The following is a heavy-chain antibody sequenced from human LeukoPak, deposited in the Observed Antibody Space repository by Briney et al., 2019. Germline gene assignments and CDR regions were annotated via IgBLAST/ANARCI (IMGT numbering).Heavy chain of an antibody. J-gene: IGHJ4*02. V-gene: IGHV4-39*01. CDR2: IYYGGST. D-gene: IGHD3-10*01. Sequence: SETLSLTCTVSGGSISTSSYFWGWIRQPPGKGLEWIGSIYYGGSTYYNPSLKSRVTISVDTSKNQFSLRLSSVTAADTAVYYCARQLDGSGSYFDYWGQGTLVTVSS. CDR3: ARQLDGSGSYFDY. CDR1: GGSISTSSYF.